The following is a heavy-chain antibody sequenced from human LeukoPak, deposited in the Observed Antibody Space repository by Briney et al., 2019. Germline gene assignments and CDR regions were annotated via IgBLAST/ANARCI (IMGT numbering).Heavy chain of an antibody. CDR1: GVSVSAYQ. CDR2: INTKGET. CDR3: ATSNDAKIAPFDH. D-gene: IGHD2-21*01. Sequence: SETLSLTCTVSGVSVSAYQWSWVRQSPEKGLEWIGCINTKGETSYNPSLKSRVTTSVDTSKSQFSLRLTSVTAADTAVYYCATSNDAKIAPFDHWGQGAPVTVSS. J-gene: IGHJ4*02. V-gene: IGHV4-4*09.